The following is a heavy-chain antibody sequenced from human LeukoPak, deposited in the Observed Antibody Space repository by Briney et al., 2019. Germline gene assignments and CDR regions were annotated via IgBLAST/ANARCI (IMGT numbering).Heavy chain of an antibody. J-gene: IGHJ4*02. D-gene: IGHD3-3*01. CDR1: GFTFSSYA. Sequence: GRSLRLSCAASGFTFSSYAMHWVRQAPGKGLEWVAVISYDGSNKYYADSVKGQFTISRDNSKNTLYLQMNSLRAEDTAVYYCARERVFGVVIEPLDYWGQGTLVTVSS. CDR2: ISYDGSNK. V-gene: IGHV3-30-3*01. CDR3: ARERVFGVVIEPLDY.